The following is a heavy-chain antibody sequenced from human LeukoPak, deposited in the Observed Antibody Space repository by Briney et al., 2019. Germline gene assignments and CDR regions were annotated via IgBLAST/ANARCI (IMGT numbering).Heavy chain of an antibody. Sequence: PSETLSLTCTVSGGSISSYYWSWIRQPPGKGLEWIGYIYYSGSTNYNPSLKSRVTISVDTSKNQFSLKLSSVTAADTAVYYCARFGMAPAEYFQHWGQGTLVTVSS. V-gene: IGHV4-59*01. CDR1: GGSISSYY. D-gene: IGHD3-10*01. J-gene: IGHJ1*01. CDR2: IYYSGST. CDR3: ARFGMAPAEYFQH.